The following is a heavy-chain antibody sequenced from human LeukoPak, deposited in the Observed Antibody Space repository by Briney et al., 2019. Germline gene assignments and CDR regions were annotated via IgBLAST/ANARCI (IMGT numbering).Heavy chain of an antibody. CDR3: ARRDYYNWFDP. CDR2: IYYSGST. CDR1: GGSISSYY. V-gene: IGHV4-59*01. Sequence: SETLSLTCTVSGGSISSYYWSWIRQPPGKGLEWIGYIYYSGSTNYNPSLKSRVTISVGTSKNQFSLKLSSVTAADTAVYYCARRDYYNWFDPWGQGTLVTVSS. J-gene: IGHJ5*02. D-gene: IGHD5-12*01.